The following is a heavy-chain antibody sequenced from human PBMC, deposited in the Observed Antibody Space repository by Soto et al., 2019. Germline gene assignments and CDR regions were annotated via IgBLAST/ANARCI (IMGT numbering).Heavy chain of an antibody. D-gene: IGHD2-15*01. Sequence: QVQLQESGPGLVKHSETLSLTCIVSGGSISSYYWSWIRQPPGKGLEWLGYIYYTGSTDYNPSLRGPSSKLVDTSKNRFSLKLSSVTAADTAVYYGARQSADGGASFPLDYRGQGTLVTLSP. V-gene: IGHV4-59*08. CDR3: ARQSADGGASFPLDY. CDR1: GGSISSYY. CDR2: IYYTGST. J-gene: IGHJ4*02.